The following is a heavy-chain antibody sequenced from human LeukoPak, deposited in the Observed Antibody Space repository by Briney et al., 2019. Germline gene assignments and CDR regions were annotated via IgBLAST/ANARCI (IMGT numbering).Heavy chain of an antibody. Sequence: TLSLTCDVSGGSISHDGYSWSWIRQPPGKGLEWIGHISHSGRTSYNPSLKSRVTISLDRSKNQFYLKLTAVTAADTAMYYCARGYYGSGSFDLDYWGQGTLVIVSS. D-gene: IGHD3-10*01. CDR3: ARGYYGSGSFDLDY. CDR1: GGSISHDGYS. CDR2: ISHSGRT. J-gene: IGHJ4*02. V-gene: IGHV4-30-2*01.